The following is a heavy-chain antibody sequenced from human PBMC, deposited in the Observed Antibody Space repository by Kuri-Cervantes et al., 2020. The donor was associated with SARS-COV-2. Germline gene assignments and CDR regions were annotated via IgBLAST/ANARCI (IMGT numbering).Heavy chain of an antibody. V-gene: IGHV1-2*02. CDR2: INPNSGGT. CDR3: ARGMGHRQRYSGSYLAAFDI. CDR1: GYTFTGYY. D-gene: IGHD1-26*01. Sequence: ASVKVSCKASGYTFTGYYMHWVRQAPGQGLEWMGWINPNSGGTNYAQKFQGRVTMTRDTSISTAYMELSRLRSDDTAVYYCARGMGHRQRYSGSYLAAFDIWGQGTMDTVSS. J-gene: IGHJ3*02.